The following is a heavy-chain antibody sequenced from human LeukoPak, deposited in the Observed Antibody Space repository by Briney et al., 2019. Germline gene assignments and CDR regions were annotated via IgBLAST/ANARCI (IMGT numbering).Heavy chain of an antibody. J-gene: IGHJ4*02. Sequence: PGRSLRLSCAASGFTFSSYAMHWVRQAPGKGLEWVAVISYDGSNKYYADSVKGRFTISRDNSKNTLYLQMNSLRAEDTAVYYCAKCYYDFWSGYYQTFDHWGQGTLVTVSS. CDR2: ISYDGSNK. D-gene: IGHD3-3*01. CDR1: GFTFSSYA. CDR3: AKCYYDFWSGYYQTFDH. V-gene: IGHV3-30*04.